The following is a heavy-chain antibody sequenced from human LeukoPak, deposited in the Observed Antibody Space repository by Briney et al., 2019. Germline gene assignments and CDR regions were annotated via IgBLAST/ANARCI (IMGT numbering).Heavy chain of an antibody. D-gene: IGHD3-16*01. V-gene: IGHV4-59*08. Sequence: PSETLSLTCFVSGASISSYYWTWIRQPPGKGLEFIGYFHYSGSTNYNPSLKSRVTISVDTSKKRFSLRLSSVTAADTAVYYCARLGQPNAFDIWGQGTMVTVSS. CDR3: ARLGQPNAFDI. CDR2: FHYSGST. J-gene: IGHJ3*02. CDR1: GASISSYY.